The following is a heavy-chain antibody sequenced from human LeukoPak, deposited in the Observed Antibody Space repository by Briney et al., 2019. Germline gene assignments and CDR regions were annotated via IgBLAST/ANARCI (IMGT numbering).Heavy chain of an antibody. CDR3: ARIDPVVPPSIKGAFDV. Sequence: PVGALRLSCEASGVRFDNYAMTWVRQAPGKGREWGSLINGRGDDTHYADSVKGHFTISRDNSKSAVYVQMPSLRVEDTATYFCARIDPVVPPSIKGAFDVWGQGTVVTVSS. V-gene: IGHV3-23*01. CDR2: INGRGDDT. D-gene: IGHD2-2*01. CDR1: GVRFDNYA. J-gene: IGHJ3*01.